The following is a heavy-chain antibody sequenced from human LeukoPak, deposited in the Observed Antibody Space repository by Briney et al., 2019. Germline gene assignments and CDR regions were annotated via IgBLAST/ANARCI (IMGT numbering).Heavy chain of an antibody. D-gene: IGHD4-17*01. CDR3: AKSLGDYGNGMDV. CDR1: GFTFNNFG. V-gene: IGHV3-30*18. J-gene: IGHJ6*02. Sequence: PGRSLRLSCAASGFTFNNFGLHWVRQAPGKGLEWVTVISYHGSNKYYADSVKGRFTISRDNSKNTLYLQMNSLRAEDTAVYYCAKSLGDYGNGMDVWGQGTTVTVSS. CDR2: ISYHGSNK.